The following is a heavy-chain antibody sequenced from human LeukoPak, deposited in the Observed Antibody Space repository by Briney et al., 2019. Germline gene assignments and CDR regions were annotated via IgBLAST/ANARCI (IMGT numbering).Heavy chain of an antibody. D-gene: IGHD5-18*01. CDR1: GGSISSSSYY. J-gene: IGHJ4*02. CDR2: IYYSGST. V-gene: IGHV4-39*01. CDR3: VRLGNTAMVEWAFDY. Sequence: SETLSLTCTVSGGSISSSSYYWGWIRQPPGKGLEWIGSIYYSGSTYYNPSLKSRVTISVDTSKNQFSLKLSSVTAADTAVYYCVRLGNTAMVEWAFDYWGQGTLVTVSS.